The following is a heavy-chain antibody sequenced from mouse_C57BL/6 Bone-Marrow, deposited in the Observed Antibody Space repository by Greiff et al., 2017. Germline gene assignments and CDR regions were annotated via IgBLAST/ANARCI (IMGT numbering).Heavy chain of an antibody. Sequence: QVQLQQPGAELVKPGASVKLSCKASGYTFTSYWMHWVKQRPGQGLEWIGMIHPNSGSTNYNEKFKSKATLTVDKSSSTAYMQLSSLTSEDSAVYYWARSIPRSRIYCDGRSYVLGYFDVGGRGTTVTVTS. CDR3: ARSIPRSRIYCDGRSYVLGYFDV. CDR2: IHPNSGST. V-gene: IGHV1-64*01. CDR1: GYTFTSYW. D-gene: IGHD1-1*01. J-gene: IGHJ1*03.